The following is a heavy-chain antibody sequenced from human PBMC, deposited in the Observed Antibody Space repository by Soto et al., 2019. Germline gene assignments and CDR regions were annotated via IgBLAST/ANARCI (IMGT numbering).Heavy chain of an antibody. CDR2: ISWNSGSI. CDR3: AKDTEWFVESGNYYYMDV. D-gene: IGHD3-10*01. V-gene: IGHV3-9*01. Sequence: GGSLRLSCAASGFTFDDYAMHWVRQAPGKGLEWVSGISWNSGSIGYADSVKGRFTISRDNAKNSLYLQMNSLRAEDTALYYCAKDTEWFVESGNYYYMDVWGKGTTVTVSS. CDR1: GFTFDDYA. J-gene: IGHJ6*03.